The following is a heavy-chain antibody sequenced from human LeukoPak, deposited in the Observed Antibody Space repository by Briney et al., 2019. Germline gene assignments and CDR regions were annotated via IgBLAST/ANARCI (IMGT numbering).Heavy chain of an antibody. CDR2: IKGDGTYT. D-gene: IGHD1-1*01. CDR3: VRDNDRWSFDI. CDR1: GFTLSNYW. V-gene: IGHV3-74*01. J-gene: IGHJ3*02. Sequence: GGSLRLSCVASGFTLSNYWMHWVRQDPGKGLMWVSRIKGDGTYTNSADSVKGRFTISRDNAKITLYLQLNTLRVEDTAVYYCVRDNDRWSFDIWGQGTVVTVSS.